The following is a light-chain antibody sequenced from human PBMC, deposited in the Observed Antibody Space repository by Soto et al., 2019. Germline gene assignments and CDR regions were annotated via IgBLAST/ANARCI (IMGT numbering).Light chain of an antibody. CDR3: SSYAGSVV. V-gene: IGLV2-11*01. Sequence: QSALTQPRSVSGSPGQSVTISCTGTSNDVGKYNSVSWYQQHPGKAPKLMIYDVSKWPSGVPDRFSGAKSGNTASLTISGLQAEDEAESYCSSYAGSVVFGGGTKLTVL. CDR1: SNDVGKYNS. J-gene: IGLJ2*01. CDR2: DVS.